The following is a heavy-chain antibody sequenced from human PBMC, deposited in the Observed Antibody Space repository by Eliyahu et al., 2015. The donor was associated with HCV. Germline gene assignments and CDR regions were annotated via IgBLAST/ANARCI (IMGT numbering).Heavy chain of an antibody. J-gene: IGHJ6*02. D-gene: IGHD5-18*01. CDR3: ARGYSYGLYYYYYGMDV. V-gene: IGHV4-34*01. CDR1: GGSFSGYY. CDR2: INHSGST. Sequence: QVQLQQWGAGLLKPSETLSLTCAVYGGSFSGYYWSWIRQPPGKGLEWIGEINHSGSTNYNPSLKSRVTISVDTSKNQFSLKLSSVTAADTAVYYCARGYSYGLYYYYYGMDVWGQGTTVTVSS.